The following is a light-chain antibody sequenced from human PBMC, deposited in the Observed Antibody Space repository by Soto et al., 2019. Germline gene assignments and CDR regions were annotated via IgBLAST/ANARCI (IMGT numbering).Light chain of an antibody. V-gene: IGLV1-40*01. CDR3: QSYDSSLSGSV. CDR1: SSNIGAGYD. Sequence: QPVLTQPPSVSGAPGQRVTISCTGSSSNIGAGYDVHWYQQLPGTAPKLLIYGNYNRPSGVPDRFSASKSGTSASLAITGLQAEDEADYYCQSYDSSLSGSVFGGGTKVTVL. CDR2: GNY. J-gene: IGLJ3*02.